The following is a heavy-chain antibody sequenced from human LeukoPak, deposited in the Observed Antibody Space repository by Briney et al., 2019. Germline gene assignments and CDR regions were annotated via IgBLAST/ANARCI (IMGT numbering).Heavy chain of an antibody. D-gene: IGHD2-2*01. J-gene: IGHJ4*02. Sequence: SETLSLTCTVSGGSISSSSYYWGWIRQPPGKGLEWIGSIYYSGSTYYNPSLKSRATISVDTSKNQFSLKLSSVTAADTAVYYCARGRGVPAANENDYWGQGTLVTVSS. CDR3: ARGRGVPAANENDY. CDR2: IYYSGST. V-gene: IGHV4-39*01. CDR1: GGSISSSSYY.